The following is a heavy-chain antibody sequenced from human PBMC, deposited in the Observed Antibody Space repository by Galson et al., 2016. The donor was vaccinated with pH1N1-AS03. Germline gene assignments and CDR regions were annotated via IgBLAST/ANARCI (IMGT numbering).Heavy chain of an antibody. CDR3: ARYSSSADYFDY. Sequence: ETLSLTCTVSGASLSGYYWSWVRQSPGKGMEWIGFIHENGRTDYNPFLKSRLSMSRDTFKNQFSLKLNSVTTADTAVYYCARYSSSADYFDYWGQGTLVTVSS. J-gene: IGHJ4*02. D-gene: IGHD3-22*01. CDR2: IHENGRT. CDR1: GASLSGYY. V-gene: IGHV4-59*01.